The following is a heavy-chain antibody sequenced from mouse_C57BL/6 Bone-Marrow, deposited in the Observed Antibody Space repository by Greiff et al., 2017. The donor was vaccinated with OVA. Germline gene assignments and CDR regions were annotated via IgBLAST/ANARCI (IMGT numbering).Heavy chain of an antibody. CDR3: AREANYSNYVFDD. CDR2: IHPNSGST. V-gene: IGHV1-64*01. CDR1: GYTFTSYW. D-gene: IGHD2-5*01. Sequence: VQLQQPGAELVKPGASVKLSCKASGYTFTSYWMHWVKQRPGQGLEWIGMIHPNSGSTNYNAKFKSKATLTVDKSSSTTYMQLSSLTSEDSAVYYCAREANYSNYVFDDWGQGTTLTVSS. J-gene: IGHJ2*01.